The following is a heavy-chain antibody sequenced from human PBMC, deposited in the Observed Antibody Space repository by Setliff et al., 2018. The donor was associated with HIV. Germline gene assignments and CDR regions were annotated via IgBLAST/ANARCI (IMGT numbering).Heavy chain of an antibody. CDR2: INPNTGNT. D-gene: IGHD3-22*01. CDR3: AKNYFDTSGWSAVDY. V-gene: IGHV1-2*02. CDR1: GYTFTGYF. Sequence: ASVKVSCKASGYTFTGYFIHWVRQAPGQGFEWMGWINPNTGNTHYPPSFQGRVTMTRDTSTTTAYMELSSLRSNDTAVYYCAKNYFDTSGWSAVDYWGQGTLVTVSS. J-gene: IGHJ4*02.